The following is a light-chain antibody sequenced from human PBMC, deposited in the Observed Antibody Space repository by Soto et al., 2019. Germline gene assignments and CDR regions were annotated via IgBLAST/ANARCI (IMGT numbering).Light chain of an antibody. CDR2: DVS. CDR1: SSDVGPYNY. Sequence: QSVLTQPASVSGSPGQSITISCTGTSSDVGPYNYVSWYQQHPGKAPKLMIYDVSDRPSGVSARFSGSKPGYTASLTISGLQAEDEADYYCASYTTSATYVFGTGTKVTVL. V-gene: IGLV2-14*03. J-gene: IGLJ1*01. CDR3: ASYTTSATYV.